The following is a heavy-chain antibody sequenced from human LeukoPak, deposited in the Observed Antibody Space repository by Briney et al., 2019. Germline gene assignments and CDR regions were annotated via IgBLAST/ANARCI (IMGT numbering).Heavy chain of an antibody. V-gene: IGHV3-48*01. D-gene: IGHD3-3*01. CDR1: GFTFSSYS. CDR2: ISSSSSTI. CDR3: ARGWYYDSFAFDI. J-gene: IGHJ3*02. Sequence: GGSLRLSCAASGFTFSSYSMNWVRQAPGKGLEWVSYISSSSSTIYYADSVKGRFTISRDNAKNSLYLQMNSLRAEDTAVYYCARGWYYDSFAFDIWGQGTMVTVSS.